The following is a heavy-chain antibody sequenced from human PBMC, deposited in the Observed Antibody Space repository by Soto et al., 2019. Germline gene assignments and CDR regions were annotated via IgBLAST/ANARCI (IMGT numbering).Heavy chain of an antibody. V-gene: IGHV3-11*01. CDR3: ARQYSSMLDL. J-gene: IGHJ4*02. Sequence: QVQLVESGGGFVKPGGSLRLSCAASGFTFKNHYMTWISQAPGKGLEWGSYISDSGSSIYYSDSVKGRFTISRDKAKNSLLLEMNSLRGEDTAVYYCARQYSSMLDLWGQGTLVTVSS. CDR2: ISDSGSSI. CDR1: GFTFKNHY. D-gene: IGHD6-13*01.